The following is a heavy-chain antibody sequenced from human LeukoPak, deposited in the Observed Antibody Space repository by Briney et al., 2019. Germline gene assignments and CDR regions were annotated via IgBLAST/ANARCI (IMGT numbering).Heavy chain of an antibody. CDR2: INHSGST. J-gene: IGHJ4*02. Sequence: SETLSLTCAVYGGSFSGYYWSGIRHPPGKGVEWIGEINHSGSTNYNPSLKSRVTISGDTSKNHFSLKLSSVTAADTAVYYCARLMVAATEWFDYWGQGTLVTVSS. CDR3: ARLMVAATEWFDY. CDR1: GGSFSGYY. D-gene: IGHD2-15*01. V-gene: IGHV4-34*01.